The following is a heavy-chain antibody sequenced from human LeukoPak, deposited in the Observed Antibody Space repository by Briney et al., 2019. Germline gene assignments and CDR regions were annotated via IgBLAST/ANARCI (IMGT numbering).Heavy chain of an antibody. J-gene: IGHJ4*02. Sequence: SETLSLTCTVSGGSMSSYYWSWIRQPPGKGLEWIGYIYYSGSTNHNPSLKSRVTISVDTSKNQFSLKVNSVTAADTAVYYCAREPEGGGYYLHFVYWGQGTLVTVSS. D-gene: IGHD3-22*01. CDR1: GGSMSSYY. CDR3: AREPEGGGYYLHFVY. CDR2: IYYSGST. V-gene: IGHV4-59*12.